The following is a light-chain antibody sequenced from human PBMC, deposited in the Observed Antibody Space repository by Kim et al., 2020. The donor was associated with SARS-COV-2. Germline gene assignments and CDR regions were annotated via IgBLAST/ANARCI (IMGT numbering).Light chain of an antibody. J-gene: IGKJ4*01. Sequence: DIQMTQSPSSLSASVGDRVTITCQASQDIYNYLSWYQHKPGKAPKLLINDASTLEIGVPSRFSGSGSGTDFTFTISSLQPEDIGTYYCQQYDSLPLTFGGGTKVDIK. V-gene: IGKV1-33*01. CDR2: DAS. CDR1: QDIYNY. CDR3: QQYDSLPLT.